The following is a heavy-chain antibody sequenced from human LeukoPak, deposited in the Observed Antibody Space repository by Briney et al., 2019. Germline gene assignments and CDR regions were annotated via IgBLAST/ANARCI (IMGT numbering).Heavy chain of an antibody. CDR3: SRGRADGYSGYDFGDY. Sequence: GASVKVSCKASGYTFTGYYMHWVRQAPGQELEWMGWINPNSGGTDYAQKFQGRVTMARDTSISTAYMELSSLTSDDTAVYYCSRGRADGYSGYDFGDYWGQGTLVTVSS. D-gene: IGHD5-12*01. CDR1: GYTFTGYY. J-gene: IGHJ4*02. V-gene: IGHV1-2*02. CDR2: INPNSGGT.